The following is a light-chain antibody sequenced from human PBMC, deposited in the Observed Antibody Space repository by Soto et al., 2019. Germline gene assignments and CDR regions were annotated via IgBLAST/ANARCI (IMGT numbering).Light chain of an antibody. V-gene: IGKV3-20*01. J-gene: IGKJ1*01. CDR2: SSS. Sequence: EIVLTQSPGTLSVSPGDRVTLSCRASQSVSSTYLAWYQQRPGQAPRLLIYSSSSRASGIPDRFSGSGSGTDFTLTISRLEPEDFAVYYCQQYRTSPPTWTFGQGTKVDIK. CDR1: QSVSSTY. CDR3: QQYRTSPPTWT.